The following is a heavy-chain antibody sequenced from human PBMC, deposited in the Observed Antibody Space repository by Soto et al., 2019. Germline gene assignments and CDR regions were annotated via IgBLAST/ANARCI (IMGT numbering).Heavy chain of an antibody. V-gene: IGHV4-39*01. CDR2: ISYSGST. CDR3: VRLGAYYQSLDP. J-gene: IGHJ5*02. D-gene: IGHD3-22*01. CDR1: GGSISSDSYY. Sequence: SETLSLTCTVSGGSISSDSYYWGWIRQSPEKGLEWIASISYSGSTYYNLTLKSRVTISVDTSKSQFSLKLSSVTAADTAVYYCVRLGAYYQSLDPWGPGTLVTVSS.